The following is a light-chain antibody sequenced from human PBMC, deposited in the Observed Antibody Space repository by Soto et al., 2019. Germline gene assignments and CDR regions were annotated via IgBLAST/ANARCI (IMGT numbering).Light chain of an antibody. V-gene: IGLV2-14*03. CDR2: DVN. CDR1: SSDIGAYNF. J-gene: IGLJ2*01. CDR3: TSLTTSTTMI. Sequence: QSVLTQPASVSGSPGQSITISCTGTSSDIGAYNFVSWYQQHPGKAPKLMLYDVNIRPSGVSNRFSGSKSGNTASLTISGLQAEDEADYDCTSLTTSTTMIFGGGTQLTVL.